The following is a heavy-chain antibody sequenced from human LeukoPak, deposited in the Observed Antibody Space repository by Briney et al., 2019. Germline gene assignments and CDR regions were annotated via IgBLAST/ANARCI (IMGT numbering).Heavy chain of an antibody. J-gene: IGHJ6*03. V-gene: IGHV5-51*01. CDR1: GYYFTSYW. CDR3: ARSWNYYYYYMDV. Sequence: GESLKISCKGSGYYFTSYWIGWVRQMPGKGLEWMGIIYPGDSDTRYSPSFQGQVTISADKSISTAYLQWSSLKASDTAMYYCARSWNYYYYYMDVWGKGTTVTVSS. D-gene: IGHD1-1*01. CDR2: IYPGDSDT.